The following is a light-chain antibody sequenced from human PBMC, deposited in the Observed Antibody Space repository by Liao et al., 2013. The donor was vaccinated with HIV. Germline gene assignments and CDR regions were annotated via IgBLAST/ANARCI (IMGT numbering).Light chain of an antibody. J-gene: IGLJ2*01. CDR1: SLGDKH. V-gene: IGLV3-1*01. CDR3: QAWDSSTAVV. CDR2: EGN. Sequence: SYELTQPPSVSVSPGQTGTITCSGDSLGDKHASWYKQRPGQSPVLVIYEGNKRPSGIPERFSGSNSGHTATLTISGTQAVDEADYYCQAWDSSTAVVFGGGTKLTVL.